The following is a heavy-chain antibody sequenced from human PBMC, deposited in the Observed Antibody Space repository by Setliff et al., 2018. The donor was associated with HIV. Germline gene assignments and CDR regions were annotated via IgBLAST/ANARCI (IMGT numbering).Heavy chain of an antibody. J-gene: IGHJ6*03. Sequence: GGSLRLSCAASGFTFSSYSMNWVRQAPGKGLEWVSSISSSSSYIYYADSVKGRFTISRDNAKNSLYLQMNSLRAEDTAVYYCARMVEQQLDYYYYYMDVWGRGTTVTVSS. CDR3: ARMVEQQLDYYYYYMDV. CDR1: GFTFSSYS. D-gene: IGHD6-13*01. V-gene: IGHV3-21*01. CDR2: ISSSSSYI.